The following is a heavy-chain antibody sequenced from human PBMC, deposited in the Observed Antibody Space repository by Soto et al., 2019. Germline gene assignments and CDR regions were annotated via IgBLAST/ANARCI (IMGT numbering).Heavy chain of an antibody. V-gene: IGHV2-5*02. CDR2: IYWDDDK. CDR1: GFSLTTSGVG. D-gene: IGHD3-3*01. CDR3: AHRVLRAVFGLVTTTAIYFDF. Sequence: QITLNESGPTLVKPTETLTLTCTFSGFSLTTSGVGVGLVRQSPGKAPDWLACIYWDDDKRYSTSLKSRLTITKDTSKHQVVLTMANVDTADTATYYCAHRVLRAVFGLVTTTAIYFDFWGQGTPVVVSS. J-gene: IGHJ4*02.